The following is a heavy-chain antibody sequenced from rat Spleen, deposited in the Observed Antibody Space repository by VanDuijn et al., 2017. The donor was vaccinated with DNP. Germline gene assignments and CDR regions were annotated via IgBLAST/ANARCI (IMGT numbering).Heavy chain of an antibody. Sequence: EVQLVESGGGLVQPGRSMKLSCAASGFTFSNYYMAWVRQAPGKGLEWIATITPDGLNTYYPDTVKGRFVISKDSAKNAGFLQMNNLRSEDSAMYYCTRTTREAPFDYWGQGVMVTVSS. CDR3: TRTTREAPFDY. J-gene: IGHJ2*01. CDR1: GFTFSNYY. CDR2: ITPDGLNT. V-gene: IGHV5-35*01. D-gene: IGHD1-11*01.